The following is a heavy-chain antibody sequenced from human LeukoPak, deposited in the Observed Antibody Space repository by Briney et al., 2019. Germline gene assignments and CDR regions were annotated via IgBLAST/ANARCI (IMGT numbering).Heavy chain of an antibody. J-gene: IGHJ6*02. D-gene: IGHD3-10*02. CDR3: ARDLYYYVAMDV. Sequence: PGGSLRLSCEASGFAFSAYAMTWVRQAPGQGLKWVSSIGSDNKPHYSESVKGRFAISRDNSKSMLFLQLNSLRAEDTALYYCARDLYYYVAMDVWGQGTTVTVSS. CDR2: IGSDNKP. V-gene: IGHV3-23*01. CDR1: GFAFSAYA.